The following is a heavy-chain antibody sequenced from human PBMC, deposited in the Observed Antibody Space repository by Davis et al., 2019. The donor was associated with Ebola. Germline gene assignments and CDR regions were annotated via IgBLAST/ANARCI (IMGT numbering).Heavy chain of an antibody. Sequence: PGGSLRLSCAASGFTFSSYWMSWVRQAPGKGLEWVANIKQDGSEKYYVDSVKGRFTISRDNAKNSLYLQMNSLRDEDTAVYYCAREFFGGSYSRDAFDIWGQGTMVTVSS. CDR1: GFTFSSYW. D-gene: IGHD1-26*01. J-gene: IGHJ3*02. CDR3: AREFFGGSYSRDAFDI. CDR2: IKQDGSEK. V-gene: IGHV3-7*01.